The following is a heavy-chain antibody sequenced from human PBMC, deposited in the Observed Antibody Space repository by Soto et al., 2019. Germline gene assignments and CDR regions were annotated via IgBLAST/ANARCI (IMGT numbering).Heavy chain of an antibody. D-gene: IGHD5-12*01. Sequence: ASVKVSCKASGYTFTNFAMHWVRQAPGQMLEWMGLISPGNGDTRYSRSFQGRVTITSDTTSNTGHMELSSLKSEDTAVYYCARREVSGPLNGNDDWGQGTQVTVSS. CDR3: ARREVSGPLNGNDD. CDR1: GYTFTNFA. V-gene: IGHV1-3*01. CDR2: ISPGNGDT. J-gene: IGHJ4*02.